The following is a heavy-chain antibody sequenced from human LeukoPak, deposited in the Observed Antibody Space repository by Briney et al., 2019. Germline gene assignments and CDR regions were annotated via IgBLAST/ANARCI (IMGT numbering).Heavy chain of an antibody. CDR1: GYTFTGYY. D-gene: IGHD2-21*02. CDR3: ARLGPIAYCGGDCYSVRIPFDY. Sequence: LWASVKVSCKASGYTFTGYYMHWVRQAPGQGLEWMGWINPNSGGTNYAQKFQGRVTMTRDTSISTAYMELSRLRSDDTAVYYCARLGPIAYCGGDCYSVRIPFDYWGQGTLVTVSS. CDR2: INPNSGGT. V-gene: IGHV1-2*02. J-gene: IGHJ4*02.